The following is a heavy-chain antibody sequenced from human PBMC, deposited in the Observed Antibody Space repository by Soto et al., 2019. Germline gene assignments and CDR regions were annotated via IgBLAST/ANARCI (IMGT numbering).Heavy chain of an antibody. CDR3: AKDPRVSPMAKYYFDF. Sequence: QVLLVESGGGVVQPGRSLRLSCEVSGFTFRSYGMHWVRQAPGKGLEWVAVISYDGSNQHYADSVNGRFTISRDNSKNTLFLQMNSLRTEDTAVYYCAKDPRVSPMAKYYFDFWGQGTLVTVSS. CDR2: ISYDGSNQ. D-gene: IGHD3-10*01. CDR1: GFTFRSYG. J-gene: IGHJ4*02. V-gene: IGHV3-30*18.